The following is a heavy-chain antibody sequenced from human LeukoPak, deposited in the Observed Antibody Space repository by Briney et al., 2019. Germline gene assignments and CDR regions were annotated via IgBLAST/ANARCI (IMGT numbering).Heavy chain of an antibody. CDR2: INPNSGGT. V-gene: IGHV1-2*04. CDR1: GYTFTGYY. J-gene: IGHJ5*02. CDR3: ARDRNEGVIANWFDP. D-gene: IGHD3-16*02. Sequence: GASVKVSCKASGYTFTGYYMHWVRQAPGQGLEWMGWINPNSGGTNYAQKFQGWVTMTRDTSISTAYMELSRLRSDDTAVYYCARDRNEGVIANWFDPWGQGTLVTVSS.